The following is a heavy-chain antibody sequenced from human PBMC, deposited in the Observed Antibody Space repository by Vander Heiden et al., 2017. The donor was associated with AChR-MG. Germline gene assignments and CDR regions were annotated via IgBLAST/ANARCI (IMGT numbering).Heavy chain of an antibody. V-gene: IGHV3-23*01. CDR1: GFTCSSYA. J-gene: IGHJ4*02. D-gene: IGHD3-22*01. Sequence: EVQLLESGGGLVQPGGSLRLSCAASGFTCSSYAMSWVRQAPGKGLEWVSAISGSGGSTYYADSVKGRFTISRDNSKNTLYLQMNSLRAEDTAVYYCAKASRMIVVVIAIDYWGQGTLVTVSS. CDR2: ISGSGGST. CDR3: AKASRMIVVVIAIDY.